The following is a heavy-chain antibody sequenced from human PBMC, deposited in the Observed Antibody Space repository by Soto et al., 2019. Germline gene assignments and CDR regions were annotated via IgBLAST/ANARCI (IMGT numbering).Heavy chain of an antibody. D-gene: IGHD3-9*01. CDR3: ATSHYDIFTGREFDI. CDR2: INHSGST. V-gene: IGHV4-34*01. CDR1: GGSFSGYY. J-gene: IGHJ3*02. Sequence: SETLSLTCAVYGGSFSGYYWSWIRQPPGKGLEWIGEINHSGSTNYNPSLKSRVTISVDTSKNQFSLKLSSVTAADTAVYYCATSHYDIFTGREFDIWGQGTMVTVS.